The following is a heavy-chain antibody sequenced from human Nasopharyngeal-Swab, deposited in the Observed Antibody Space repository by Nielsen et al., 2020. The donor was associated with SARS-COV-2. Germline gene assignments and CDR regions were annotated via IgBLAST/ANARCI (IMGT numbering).Heavy chain of an antibody. J-gene: IGHJ6*03. CDR1: GGSISSSSYY. CDR2: IYYSGST. D-gene: IGHD6-13*01. CDR3: AREGQQLVLGDMDV. Sequence: SATLSLTCTVSGGSISSSSYYWGWIRQPPGKGLEWIGSIYYSGSTYYNPSLKSRVTISVDTSKNQFSLKLSSVTAADTAVYYCAREGQQLVLGDMDVWGKGTTVTVSS. V-gene: IGHV4-39*07.